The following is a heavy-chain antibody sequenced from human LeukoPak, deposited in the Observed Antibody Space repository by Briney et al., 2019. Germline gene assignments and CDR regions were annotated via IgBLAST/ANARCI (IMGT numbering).Heavy chain of an antibody. Sequence: SETLSLTCAVYGGSFSGYYWSWICRPPGKGLERIGEINHSGSTNYNPSLKSRVTISVDTSKNQFSPKLSSVTAADTAVYYCARVRAARPHYYYGMDVWGQGTTVTVSS. V-gene: IGHV4-34*01. CDR1: GGSFSGYY. J-gene: IGHJ6*02. D-gene: IGHD6-6*01. CDR2: INHSGST. CDR3: ARVRAARPHYYYGMDV.